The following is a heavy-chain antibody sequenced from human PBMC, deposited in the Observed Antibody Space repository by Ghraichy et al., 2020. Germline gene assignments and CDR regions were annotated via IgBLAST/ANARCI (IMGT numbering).Heavy chain of an antibody. V-gene: IGHV3-48*01. CDR3: ARVPHVGDRENY. CDR1: GFTFSSYS. Sequence: GGSLRLSCAASGFTFSSYSMNWVRQAPGKGLEWVSYISSSSSTIYYADSVKGRYTISRDNAKNSLYLQMNSLRAEDMAVYYCARVPHVGDRENYWGQGTLVTVSS. D-gene: IGHD3-16*01. CDR2: ISSSSSTI. J-gene: IGHJ4*02.